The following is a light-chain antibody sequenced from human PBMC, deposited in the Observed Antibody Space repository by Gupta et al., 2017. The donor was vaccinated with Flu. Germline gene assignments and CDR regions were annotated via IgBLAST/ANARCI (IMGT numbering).Light chain of an antibody. CDR3: QSDDSSNRGV. J-gene: IGLJ1*01. Sequence: NFMLTQPHPVSEPPGNAVTISCTRSSGSIASHYVLWYQQRPGSSPTTVIYEDNQSPSGVPDRFSGSIDSSSNAASLTISGQKKEDEADYYCQSDDSSNRGVFGTGTKVTVL. CDR2: EDN. CDR1: SGSIASHY. V-gene: IGLV6-57*01.